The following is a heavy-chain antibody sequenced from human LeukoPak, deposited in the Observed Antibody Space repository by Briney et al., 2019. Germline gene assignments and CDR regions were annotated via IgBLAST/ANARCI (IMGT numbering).Heavy chain of an antibody. D-gene: IGHD5-18*01. V-gene: IGHV1-18*01. CDR2: ISAYNGNT. J-gene: IGHJ2*01. Sequence: ASVKVSCKASGYTFTSYGISWVRQAPGQGLEGMGGISAYNGNTKLAQKLQGRVTMTTETSTRTAYMELRSLRSDGTAVYYCARDSDTAMADKIWYVDLWGRGTLVTVSS. CDR1: GYTFTSYG. CDR3: ARDSDTAMADKIWYVDL.